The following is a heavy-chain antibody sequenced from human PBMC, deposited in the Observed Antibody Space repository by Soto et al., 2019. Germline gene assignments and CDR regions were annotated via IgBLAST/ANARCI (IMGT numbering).Heavy chain of an antibody. V-gene: IGHV4-30-2*01. CDR3: ARGAGERNGPNNWNYFDR. D-gene: IGHD1-20*01. CDR2: IYRSGSA. CDR1: GDSLSGGGYS. Sequence: SETLSLTCTVSGDSLSGGGYSWTWIRQPPGKGLEWIGYIYRSGSAYYNPSLKSRVTISMDKSKNQFSLMLTSVTAADTAVYYCARGAGERNGPNNWNYFDRWGQGALVAVSS. J-gene: IGHJ4*02.